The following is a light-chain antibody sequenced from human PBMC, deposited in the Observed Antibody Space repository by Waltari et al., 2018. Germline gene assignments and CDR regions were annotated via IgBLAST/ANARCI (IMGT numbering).Light chain of an antibody. CDR1: SSDVGNYNF. CDR2: EGS. V-gene: IGLV2-23*01. CDR3: CSYAGSRTPWV. J-gene: IGLJ3*02. Sequence: QSALTQPASVSGSPGQSITISCTGSSSDVGNYNFVSWYQQHPDEAPKLVIYEGSKRPSGISIRFCGSKSGNTASLTISRLQAEDEADYYCCSYAGSRTPWVFGGGTRVTVL.